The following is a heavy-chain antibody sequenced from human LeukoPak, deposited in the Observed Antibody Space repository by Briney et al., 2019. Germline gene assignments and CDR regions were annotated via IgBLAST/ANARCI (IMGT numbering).Heavy chain of an antibody. CDR3: AKDRRNDFDY. J-gene: IGHJ4*02. CDR1: GFTFDDYT. V-gene: IGHV3-9*01. D-gene: IGHD1-14*01. CDR2: ISWNSGSI. Sequence: GGSLRLSCAASGFTFDDYTMRWVRQAPGKGLEWVSGISWNSGSIGYADSVKGRFTISRDNAKNSLYLQMNSLRGDDTALYYCAKDRRNDFDYWGQGTLVTVSS.